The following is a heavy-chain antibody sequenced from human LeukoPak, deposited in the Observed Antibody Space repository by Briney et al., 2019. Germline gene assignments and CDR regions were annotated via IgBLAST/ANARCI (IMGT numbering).Heavy chain of an antibody. CDR1: GDSLSSSY. J-gene: IGHJ3*02. CDR3: AREGYCSGGSCYPGAFDI. CDR2: IYTSGYT. V-gene: IGHV4-4*07. Sequence: SETLSLTCTVSGDSLSSSYWSWVRQPAGKGLEWIGRIYTSGYTNYNPSLKSRVTMSVDTSKNQFSLKLTSVTDADAAVYYCAREGYCSGGSCYPGAFDIWGQGTMVTVSS. D-gene: IGHD2-15*01.